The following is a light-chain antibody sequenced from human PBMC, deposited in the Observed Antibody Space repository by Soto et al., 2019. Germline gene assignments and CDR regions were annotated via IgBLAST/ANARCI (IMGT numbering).Light chain of an antibody. Sequence: ELVLTQSPGTLSLSPGERATLSCRASQSVNSTFLAWYQQKPGQAPRLLVYGASNRATGIPARFSGSGSGTEFTLIISRLEPEDFAVYYCQQYGRSPYTFGQGTKVDIK. CDR1: QSVNSTF. J-gene: IGKJ2*01. CDR2: GAS. CDR3: QQYGRSPYT. V-gene: IGKV3-20*01.